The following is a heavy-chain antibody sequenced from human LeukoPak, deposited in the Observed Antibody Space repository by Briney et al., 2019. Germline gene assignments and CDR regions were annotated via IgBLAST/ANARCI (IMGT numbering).Heavy chain of an antibody. CDR2: ISAYNGNT. D-gene: IGHD1-7*01. Sequence: ASVKVSCKASGYTFTSYGISWVRQATGQGREWMGWISAYNGNTNYAQKLQGRVTMTTDTSTSTAYMELRSLRSDDTAVYYCARDRRLELGFDPWGQGTLVTVSS. J-gene: IGHJ5*02. V-gene: IGHV1-18*01. CDR1: GYTFTSYG. CDR3: ARDRRLELGFDP.